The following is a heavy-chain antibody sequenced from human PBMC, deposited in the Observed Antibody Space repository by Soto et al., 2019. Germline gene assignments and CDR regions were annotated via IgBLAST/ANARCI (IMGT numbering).Heavy chain of an antibody. CDR1: GFTFGNYA. V-gene: IGHV3-23*01. J-gene: IGHJ4*02. CDR2: ISGNGGST. CDR3: VKGRAVAGTGHFDY. Sequence: EVQLLESGGGLVQPGGSLRLSCVTSGFTFGNYAMSWVRQAPGKGLEWVSAISGNGGSTYYADSVKGRFTISRDNSKNTLYLQMNSLRAEDTAGHYCVKGRAVAGTGHFDYWGQGTLVTVSS. D-gene: IGHD6-19*01.